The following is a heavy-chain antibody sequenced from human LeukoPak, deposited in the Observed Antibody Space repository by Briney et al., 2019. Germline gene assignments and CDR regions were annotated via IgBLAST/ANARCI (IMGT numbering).Heavy chain of an antibody. CDR3: ARGPGGYDSSGYRQGAFDI. D-gene: IGHD3-22*01. V-gene: IGHV4-59*12. Sequence: SETLSLTCTVSGGSISSYYWSWIRQPPGKGLEWIGHIYYSGSTNYNPSLKSRVTISVDTSKNQFSLKLSSVTAADTAVYYCARGPGGYDSSGYRQGAFDIWGQGTMVTVSS. CDR1: GGSISSYY. CDR2: IYYSGST. J-gene: IGHJ3*02.